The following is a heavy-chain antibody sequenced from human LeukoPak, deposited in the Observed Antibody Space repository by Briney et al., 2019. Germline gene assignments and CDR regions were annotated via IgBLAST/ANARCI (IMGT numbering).Heavy chain of an antibody. V-gene: IGHV4-59*01. CDR3: ASHGSGYYFGY. J-gene: IGHJ4*02. CDR1: GGSISSYY. CDR2: IYYSGST. Sequence: SETLSLTCTISGGSISSYYWSWIRQPPGKGLEWIGYIYYSGSTNYNPSLKSRVTISVDTSKNQFSLKLSSVTAADTAVYYCASHGSGYYFGYWGQGTLVTVSS. D-gene: IGHD3-22*01.